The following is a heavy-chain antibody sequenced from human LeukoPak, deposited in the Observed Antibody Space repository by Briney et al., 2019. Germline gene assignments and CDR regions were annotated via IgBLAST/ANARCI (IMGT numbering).Heavy chain of an antibody. V-gene: IGHV3-30*02. D-gene: IGHD4/OR15-4a*01. J-gene: IGHJ4*02. Sequence: GGSLRLSCAASGFTFSNYGMHWVRQAPGKGLEWVAFIRYDGSNKYYADSVKGRFTISRDNSKNTLYLQMNSLRAEDTAVYYCAKNSEQGAPAPLDYWGQGTLVTVSS. CDR1: GFTFSNYG. CDR2: IRYDGSNK. CDR3: AKNSEQGAPAPLDY.